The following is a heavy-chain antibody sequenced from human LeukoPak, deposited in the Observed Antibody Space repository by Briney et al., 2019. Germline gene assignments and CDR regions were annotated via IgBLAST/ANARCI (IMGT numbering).Heavy chain of an antibody. CDR2: IKHDGSQE. CDR3: ARSSWSGDCYLGFDY. D-gene: IGHD2-21*02. V-gene: IGHV3-7*01. J-gene: IGHJ4*02. Sequence: PGGSLRLSCVASEFSFSSYYMSWVRQAPGKGPEWVAHIKHDGSQEYYVDSVKGRFSISRDNAKNSLFLQMDSLRDEDTALYYCARSSWSGDCYLGFDYWGQGTLVTVSS. CDR1: EFSFSSYY.